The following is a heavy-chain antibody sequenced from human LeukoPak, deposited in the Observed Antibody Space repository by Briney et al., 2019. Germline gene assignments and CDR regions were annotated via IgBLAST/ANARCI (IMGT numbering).Heavy chain of an antibody. CDR1: GGSNSSYY. V-gene: IGHV4-59*01. D-gene: IGHD3-10*01. J-gene: IGHJ4*02. Sequence: SETLSLTCTVSGGSNSSYYWSWIRQPPGKGLEWIGYIYYSGSTKYTPSLKSRVTISVDTSKNQFSLKLSSVTAADTAMYYCARVRSHGSGPEDFDYWGQGTLVTVSS. CDR2: IYYSGST. CDR3: ARVRSHGSGPEDFDY.